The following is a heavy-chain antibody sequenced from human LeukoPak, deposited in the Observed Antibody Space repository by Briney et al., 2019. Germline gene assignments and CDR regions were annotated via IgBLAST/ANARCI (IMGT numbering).Heavy chain of an antibody. J-gene: IGHJ4*02. Sequence: GRSLRLSCAASGFTFSSYGMHWVRQAPGKGLEWVAVIWYDGSNKYYADSVEGRFTISRDNSKNTLYLQMNSLRAEDTAVYYCARISGYSSGWYFYYWGQGTLVTVSS. V-gene: IGHV3-33*01. CDR1: GFTFSSYG. CDR2: IWYDGSNK. D-gene: IGHD6-19*01. CDR3: ARISGYSSGWYFYY.